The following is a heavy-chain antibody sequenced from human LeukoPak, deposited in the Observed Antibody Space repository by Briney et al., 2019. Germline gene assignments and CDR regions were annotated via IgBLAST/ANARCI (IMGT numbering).Heavy chain of an antibody. CDR1: GYTFTSYG. J-gene: IGHJ6*02. Sequence: ASVKVSCKASGYTFTSYGISWVRQAPGQGLEWMGWISAYNGNTNYAQKLQGRVTMTTDTSTSTAYMELRSLRPDDTAVYYCARDGAAAGDSYYYYGMDVWGQGTTVTVSS. V-gene: IGHV1-18*01. D-gene: IGHD6-13*01. CDR3: ARDGAAAGDSYYYYGMDV. CDR2: ISAYNGNT.